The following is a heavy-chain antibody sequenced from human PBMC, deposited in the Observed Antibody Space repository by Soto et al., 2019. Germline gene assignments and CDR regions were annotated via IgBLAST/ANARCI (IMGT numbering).Heavy chain of an antibody. D-gene: IGHD2-2*01. V-gene: IGHV1-24*01. J-gene: IGHJ6*02. CDR1: GHTLTELS. CDR3: ATVPAWMPIYYRRLDV. Sequence: QVQLVQSGAEVKKPGASVKVSCKVSGHTLTELSMHWVRQAPGKGPEWMGGFDPEDGETIYAQKFQGRVTMTEDTSTDTAYMELRSLRSEDTAVYYCATVPAWMPIYYRRLDVWGQGTTVTVSS. CDR2: FDPEDGET.